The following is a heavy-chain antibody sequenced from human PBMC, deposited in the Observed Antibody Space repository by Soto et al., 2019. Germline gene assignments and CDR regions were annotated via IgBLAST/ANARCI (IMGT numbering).Heavy chain of an antibody. CDR2: ISGSGGGT. CDR1: GFTLSSYA. Sequence: PGGSLRLSCAASGFTLSSYAMSWIRQAPGKGLEWVSTISGSGGGTCYADSMKGRFTISRDNSKNTLYLQMYSLRVEDTAVYYCARESDHWGQGTLVT. V-gene: IGHV3-23*01. CDR3: ARESDH. J-gene: IGHJ4*02.